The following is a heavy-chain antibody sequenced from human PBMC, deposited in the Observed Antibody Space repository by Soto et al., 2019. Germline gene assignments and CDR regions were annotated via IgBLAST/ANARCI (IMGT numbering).Heavy chain of an antibody. V-gene: IGHV1-18*01. Sequence: QVQLVQSGAEVKKPGASVKVSCKASGYTFTSYGISWVRQAPGQGLAWMGWISAYNGNTNYSQKLQGRVTMTTATSTSTAYMELRSLRSADSDVYYCARDRSGGSLFDYWGQGTLVTVSS. CDR2: ISAYNGNT. CDR3: ARDRSGGSLFDY. D-gene: IGHD6-19*01. J-gene: IGHJ4*02. CDR1: GYTFTSYG.